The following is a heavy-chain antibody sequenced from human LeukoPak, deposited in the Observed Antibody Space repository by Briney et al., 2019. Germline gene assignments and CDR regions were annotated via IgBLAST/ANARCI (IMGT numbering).Heavy chain of an antibody. CDR3: VNIAATGPDY. D-gene: IGHD6-13*01. CDR1: GFIFSSYV. V-gene: IGHV3-30*03. J-gene: IGHJ4*02. Sequence: GRSLRLSCAASGFIFSSYVLHWVRQAPGKGLEWVAVISHDGSTKYYVDSVKGRFTISRDNSENTLYLQMNSLRPEDTAVYYCVNIAATGPDYWGQGTLVTVSS. CDR2: ISHDGSTK.